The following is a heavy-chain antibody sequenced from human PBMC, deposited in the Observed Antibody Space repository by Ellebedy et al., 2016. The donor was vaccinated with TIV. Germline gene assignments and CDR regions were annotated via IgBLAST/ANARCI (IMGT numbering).Heavy chain of an antibody. CDR2: VYHSGST. J-gene: IGHJ4*02. CDR1: GGSVSSGSYY. D-gene: IGHD1-26*01. V-gene: IGHV4-61*01. Sequence: SETLSLTXTVSGGSVSSGSYYWSWIRQPPGKGLEWIGHVYHSGSTNYNPSLKSRVTISVDTSKNQFSLKLSSVTAADTAVYYCARDFRIVGANRFDYWGQGTLVTVSS. CDR3: ARDFRIVGANRFDY.